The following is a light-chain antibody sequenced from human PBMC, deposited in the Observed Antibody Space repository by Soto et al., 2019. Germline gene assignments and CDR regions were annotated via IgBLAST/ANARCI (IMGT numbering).Light chain of an antibody. V-gene: IGKV3-15*01. CDR1: QSVSSN. CDR3: QQYKNWPPWT. J-gene: IGKJ1*01. CDR2: GAS. Sequence: EIVMTQSPATLSVSPGERATLSCRASQSVSSNLAWYQQKPGQAPRLLIYGASTRATGIPARFSGSVSGTEFTLTMSSMQSEDFAVYYCQQYKNWPPWTFGQGTKVAIK.